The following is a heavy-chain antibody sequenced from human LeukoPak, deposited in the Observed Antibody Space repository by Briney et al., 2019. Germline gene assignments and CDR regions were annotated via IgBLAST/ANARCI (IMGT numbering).Heavy chain of an antibody. D-gene: IGHD3-9*01. CDR1: GDSISLYY. CDR3: ARDRMTGASLDAFDI. CDR2: IYYTGST. J-gene: IGHJ3*02. V-gene: IGHV4-59*01. Sequence: SETLSLTCTVSGDSISLYYWSWIRQPPGKGLEWIGYIYYTGSTKSNPSLKSRVTISVDTSKNQFSLKLNSVTAADTAVYYCARDRMTGASLDAFDIWGQGTMVTVS.